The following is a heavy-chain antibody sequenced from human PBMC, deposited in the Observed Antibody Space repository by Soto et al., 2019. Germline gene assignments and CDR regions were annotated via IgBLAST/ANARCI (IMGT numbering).Heavy chain of an antibody. D-gene: IGHD3-22*01. CDR1: GFTFSNYA. CDR2: ISGSGGST. CDR3: AKPYYDSHSSYFDY. Sequence: PGGSLRLSCAASGFTFSNYAVTWVRQAPGKGLEWVSAISGSGGSTYYADSVKGRFTISRDNSKNTLYLQMNSLRAEDTAVYYCAKPYYDSHSSYFDYWGQGTLVTVSS. J-gene: IGHJ4*02. V-gene: IGHV3-23*01.